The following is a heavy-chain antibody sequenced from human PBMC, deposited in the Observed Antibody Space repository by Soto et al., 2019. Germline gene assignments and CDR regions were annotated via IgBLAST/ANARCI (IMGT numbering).Heavy chain of an antibody. V-gene: IGHV1-18*01. Sequence: QVQLVQSGAEVKKPGASVKVSCKASGYTFTSYGISWVRQDPGQGLEWMGWISAYNGNTNCAQKLQRRVTMTTDTSTRTAYMELRSLRSDDTAVYYCARDKRAKDFWSGYYSGDYWGQGTLVTVSS. CDR1: GYTFTSYG. CDR2: ISAYNGNT. CDR3: ARDKRAKDFWSGYYSGDY. D-gene: IGHD3-3*01. J-gene: IGHJ4*02.